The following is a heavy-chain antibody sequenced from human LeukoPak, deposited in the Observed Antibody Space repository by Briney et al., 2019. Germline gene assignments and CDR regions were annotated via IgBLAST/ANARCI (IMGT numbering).Heavy chain of an antibody. Sequence: PGRSLRLSCAASGFTFSSYGMHWVRQAPGKGLEWVAVIWYDGSNKYYADSVKGRFTISRDNSKNTLYLQMNSLRAEDTAVYYCAREYSARTGRSDYWGQGTLVTVSS. CDR2: IWYDGSNK. J-gene: IGHJ4*02. V-gene: IGHV3-33*01. D-gene: IGHD3-10*01. CDR3: AREYSARTGRSDY. CDR1: GFTFSSYG.